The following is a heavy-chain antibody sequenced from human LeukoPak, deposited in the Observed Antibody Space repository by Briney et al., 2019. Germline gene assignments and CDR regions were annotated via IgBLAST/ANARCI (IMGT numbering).Heavy chain of an antibody. J-gene: IGHJ3*02. CDR2: IYYSGST. Sequence: SETLSLTCTVSGGSISSYYWSWIRQPPGKGLEWIGYIYYSGSTNYNPSLKSRVTISVDTSENQFSLKLSSVTAADTAVYYCARGGILDAFDIWGQGTMVTVSS. V-gene: IGHV4-59*01. CDR3: ARGGILDAFDI. CDR1: GGSISSYY. D-gene: IGHD3-16*01.